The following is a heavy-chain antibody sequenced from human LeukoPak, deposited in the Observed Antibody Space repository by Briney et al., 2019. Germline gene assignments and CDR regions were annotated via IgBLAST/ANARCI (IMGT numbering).Heavy chain of an antibody. J-gene: IGHJ4*02. CDR3: ARDEASTYFDY. CDR1: GSSISSSSYY. V-gene: IGHV4-39*07. D-gene: IGHD2-2*01. Sequence: PSETLSLTCTVSGSSISSSSYYWGWIRQPPGKGLEWIGSIYYSGSTYYNPSLKSRVTISVDTSKNQFSLKLSSVTAADTAVYYCARDEASTYFDYWGQGTLVTVSS. CDR2: IYYSGST.